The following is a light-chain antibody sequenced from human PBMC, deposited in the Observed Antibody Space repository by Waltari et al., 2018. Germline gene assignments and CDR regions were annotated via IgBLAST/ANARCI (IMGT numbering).Light chain of an antibody. V-gene: IGLV1-40*01. CDR3: QSYDSSLSGVI. J-gene: IGLJ2*01. CDR2: GNN. Sequence: QSVLTQPPSVSGAPGQRVTISCTGGSSHTGAGYDSHCYQQLRGAAPKLRIYGNNNRPSGVPDRFSGSKSGPSASLAITGLQAEDEADYYCQSYDSSLSGVIFGGGTKLTVL. CDR1: SSHTGAGYD.